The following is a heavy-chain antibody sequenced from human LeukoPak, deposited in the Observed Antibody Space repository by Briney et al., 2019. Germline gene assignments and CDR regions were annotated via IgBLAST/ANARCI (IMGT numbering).Heavy chain of an antibody. D-gene: IGHD3-10*01. CDR3: ATEYASGRNYYYYMDV. Sequence: GGSLRLSCAASGFTFSDYYMIWIRQAPGKGLECVSYISSSGSNIYYADSVKGRFTISRDNAKNSLYLQMNSLRAEDTAVYYCATEYASGRNYYYYMDVWGKGTTVTVSS. J-gene: IGHJ6*03. CDR1: GFTFSDYY. V-gene: IGHV3-11*04. CDR2: ISSSGSNI.